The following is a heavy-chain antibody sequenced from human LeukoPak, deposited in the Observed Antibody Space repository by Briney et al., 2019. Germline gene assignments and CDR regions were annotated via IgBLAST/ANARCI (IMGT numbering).Heavy chain of an antibody. CDR2: ITNDGSST. Sequence: GGSLRLSCAASGLTFSSHWMHWVRQAPGKGLVWVSRITNDGSSTTYADSVKGRFTISRDNAKNMLYLQVNSLRAEDTAVYYCAKGRVAAGTRTPFDYWGQGTLVTVSS. CDR1: GLTFSSHW. CDR3: AKGRVAAGTRTPFDY. J-gene: IGHJ4*02. V-gene: IGHV3-74*01. D-gene: IGHD6-13*01.